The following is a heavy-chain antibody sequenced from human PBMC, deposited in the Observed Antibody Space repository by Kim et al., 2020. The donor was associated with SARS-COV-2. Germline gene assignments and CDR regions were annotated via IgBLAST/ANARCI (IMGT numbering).Heavy chain of an antibody. Sequence: SETLSLTCTVSGGSISSGGYYWSWIRQHPGKGLEWSGYIYDSGSTYYNPSLKSRVTISVDTSKNQFSLKLSSVTAADTAVYYCARNPHDTEVVTEYYFDYWGQGTLVTVSS. CDR1: GGSISSGGYY. CDR3: ARNPHDTEVVTEYYFDY. V-gene: IGHV4-31*03. D-gene: IGHD2-15*01. J-gene: IGHJ4*02. CDR2: IYDSGST.